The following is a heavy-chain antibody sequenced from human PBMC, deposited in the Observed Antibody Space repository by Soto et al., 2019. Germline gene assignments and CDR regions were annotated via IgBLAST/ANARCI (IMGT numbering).Heavy chain of an antibody. CDR2: ISYDGINK. D-gene: IGHD4-4*01. CDR1: GFTFSSYA. J-gene: IGHJ2*01. CDR3: ARPLWRDDYNWGYFDL. V-gene: IGHV3-30-3*01. Sequence: PGGSLRLSCAASGFTFSSYAMHWVRQAPGKGLEWLAVISYDGINKYYADSVKGRFTISRDNSKNTLYLQMNSLRVEDTAVYYCARPLWRDDYNWGYFDLWGRGTLVTVSS.